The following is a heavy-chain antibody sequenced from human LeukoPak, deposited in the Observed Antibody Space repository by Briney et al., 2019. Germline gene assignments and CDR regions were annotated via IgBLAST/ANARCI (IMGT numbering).Heavy chain of an antibody. Sequence: SGTLSLTCTVSGGSISSHYWSWIRQSPGKGLEWIGYIYYSGSTNYNPSLKSRVTISVDTSKNQFSLKLTSVTAADTAVYYCARLTVKRYCSSTSCPKHFDYWGQGTLVTVSS. CDR3: ARLTVKRYCSSTSCPKHFDY. CDR1: GGSISSHY. CDR2: IYYSGST. D-gene: IGHD2-2*01. V-gene: IGHV4-59*11. J-gene: IGHJ4*02.